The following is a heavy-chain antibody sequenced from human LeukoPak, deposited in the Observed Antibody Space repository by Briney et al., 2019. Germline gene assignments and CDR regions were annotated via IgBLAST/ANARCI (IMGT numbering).Heavy chain of an antibody. CDR2: IYYSGST. J-gene: IGHJ4*02. Sequence: SETLSLTCTVSGGSISSYYWGWIRQPPGKGLEWIGYIYYSGSTNYNPSLKSRVTISVDTSKNQFSLKLSSVTAADTAVYYCARQYGVVAMGYFDYWGQGTLVTVSS. V-gene: IGHV4-59*01. D-gene: IGHD5-12*01. CDR3: ARQYGVVAMGYFDY. CDR1: GGSISSYY.